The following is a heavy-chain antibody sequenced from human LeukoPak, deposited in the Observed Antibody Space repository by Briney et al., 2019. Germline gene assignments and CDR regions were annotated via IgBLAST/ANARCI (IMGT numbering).Heavy chain of an antibody. CDR1: GFTFDDCA. J-gene: IGHJ4*02. Sequence: GGSLRLSCAASGFTFDDCAMHWVRQAPGKGLEWVSGISWNSGSIGYADSVKGRFTISRDNAKNSLYLQMNSLRAEDTALYYCAKGLIAVAGTGWDYWGQGTLVTVSS. CDR3: AKGLIAVAGTGWDY. CDR2: ISWNSGSI. V-gene: IGHV3-9*01. D-gene: IGHD6-19*01.